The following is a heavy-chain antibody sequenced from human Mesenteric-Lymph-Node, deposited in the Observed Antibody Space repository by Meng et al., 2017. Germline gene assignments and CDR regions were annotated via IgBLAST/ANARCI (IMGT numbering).Heavy chain of an antibody. J-gene: IGHJ4*02. CDR1: GGSLSGAY. CDR2: IIHGGSP. D-gene: IGHD2-8*02. V-gene: IGHV4-34*12. Sequence: QVQLPQGGAGLLKPSATLDITGAVNGGSLSGAYWNWIRQPPGKGLEWIGEIIHGGSPSYNPSIKSRVTISIDTSKNQLSLMLSSVNAADTAVYYCARRPTGIDYWGQGTLVTVSS. CDR3: ARRPTGIDY.